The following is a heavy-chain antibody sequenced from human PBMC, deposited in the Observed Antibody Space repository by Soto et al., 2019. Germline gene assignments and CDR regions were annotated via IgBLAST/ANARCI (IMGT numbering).Heavy chain of an antibody. J-gene: IGHJ4*02. CDR1: GYTFTSYA. CDR3: EIDLGGWPDY. D-gene: IGHD2-15*01. V-gene: IGHV1-3*01. CDR2: INAGNGNT. Sequence: QVQLVQSGAEVKKPGASVKVSCKASGYTFTSYAMHWVRQAPGQRLEWMGWINAGNGNTKYSQKFQGRGTMTRDTDASTAYMEPSRVRSEDTGVDSCEIDLGGWPDYWGQGKLVTIS.